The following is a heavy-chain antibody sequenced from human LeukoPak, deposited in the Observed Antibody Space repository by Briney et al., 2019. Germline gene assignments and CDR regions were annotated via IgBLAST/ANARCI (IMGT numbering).Heavy chain of an antibody. Sequence: SETLSLTCTVSGGSISSGGYYWSWIRQHPGTGLEWIGYIYYSGSTYYNPSLKSRVTISVDTSKNQFSLKLSPVTAADTAVYYCARGYNWNRDWYFDLWGRGTLVTVSS. V-gene: IGHV4-31*03. CDR1: GGSISSGGYY. CDR2: IYYSGST. D-gene: IGHD1-20*01. CDR3: ARGYNWNRDWYFDL. J-gene: IGHJ2*01.